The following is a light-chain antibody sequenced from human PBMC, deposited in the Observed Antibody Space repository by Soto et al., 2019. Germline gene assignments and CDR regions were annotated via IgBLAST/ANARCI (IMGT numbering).Light chain of an antibody. Sequence: QSALTQPASVSGPPGQSIAISCTGTNSDIGSSMYVSWYQHHPGKAPKLIIYDVSTRPSGISNRFSGSKSDNTASLTISGLRAEDEADYYCSSYTSTKTYVFGTGTKVTVL. CDR2: DVS. J-gene: IGLJ1*01. CDR1: NSDIGSSMY. V-gene: IGLV2-14*03. CDR3: SSYTSTKTYV.